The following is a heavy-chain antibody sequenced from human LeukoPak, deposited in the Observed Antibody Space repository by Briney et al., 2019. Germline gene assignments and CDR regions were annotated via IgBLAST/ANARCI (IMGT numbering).Heavy chain of an antibody. D-gene: IGHD6-19*01. CDR2: IYYSGST. CDR3: ARHLYSSGWYNPVRPLGPGNS. V-gene: IGHV4-39*01. J-gene: IGHJ4*02. Sequence: SETLSLTCTVSGGSISSSSYYWGWSRQPPGRGLEWIGSIYYSGSTYYNPSLKSRVTISVDTSKNQFSLKLSSVTAADTAVYYCARHLYSSGWYNPVRPLGPGNSWGQGTLVTVSS. CDR1: GGSISSSSYY.